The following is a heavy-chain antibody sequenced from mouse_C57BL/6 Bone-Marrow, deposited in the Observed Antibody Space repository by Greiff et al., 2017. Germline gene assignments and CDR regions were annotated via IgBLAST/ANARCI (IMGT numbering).Heavy chain of an antibody. Sequence: DVMLVESGGDLVKPGGSLKLSCAASGFTFSSYGMSWVRQTPDKRLEWVATISSGGSYTYYPDSVKGRFTISRDNAKNTLYLQMSSLKSEDTAMYYCARHENYGSSYPFDYWGQGTTLTVSS. D-gene: IGHD1-1*01. CDR1: GFTFSSYG. CDR3: ARHENYGSSYPFDY. CDR2: ISSGGSYT. J-gene: IGHJ2*01. V-gene: IGHV5-6*02.